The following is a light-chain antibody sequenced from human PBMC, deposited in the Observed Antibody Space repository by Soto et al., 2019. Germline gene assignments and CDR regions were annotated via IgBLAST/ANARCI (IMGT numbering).Light chain of an antibody. CDR2: TAS. V-gene: IGKV1-5*03. CDR3: QHCYSYSEA. J-gene: IGKJ1*01. Sequence: DIQMTQSPSTLSGSVGDRVTITCRASQTISSWLAWYQQKPGKAPKLLIYTASTLKSGVPSRFSGSGSGTEFTLTISSLQPDDFATYYCQHCYSYSEAFGQGTKVDIK. CDR1: QTISSW.